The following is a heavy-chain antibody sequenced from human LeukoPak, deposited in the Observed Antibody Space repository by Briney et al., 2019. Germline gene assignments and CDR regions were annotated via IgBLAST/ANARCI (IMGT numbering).Heavy chain of an antibody. CDR2: IYYSGST. J-gene: IGHJ6*03. V-gene: IGHV4-59*01. Sequence: SETLSLTCTVSGGSISSYYWSWIRQPPGKGLEWIGYIYYSGSTNYNPSLKSRVTISVDTSKNQFSLKLSSVTAADTAVYYCARDGKSGSIAAAGPNYYYYYYMDVWGKGTTVTVSS. D-gene: IGHD6-13*01. CDR3: ARDGKSGSIAAAGPNYYYYYYMDV. CDR1: GGSISSYY.